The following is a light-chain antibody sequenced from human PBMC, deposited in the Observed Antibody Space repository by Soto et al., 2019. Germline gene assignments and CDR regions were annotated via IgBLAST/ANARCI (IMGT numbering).Light chain of an antibody. V-gene: IGKV3-15*01. Sequence: DIKMSQAPPTVSVSRSRRAPLPYRTSQSVSSNLAWYQQKPGQAPRLLIYGASTRATGIPARFSGSGSGTEFTLTVCRLESEDLAFYCCQQYIYCLRAPFGRGTKVDIK. J-gene: IGKJ1*01. CDR1: QSVSSN. CDR3: QQYIYCLRAP. CDR2: GAS.